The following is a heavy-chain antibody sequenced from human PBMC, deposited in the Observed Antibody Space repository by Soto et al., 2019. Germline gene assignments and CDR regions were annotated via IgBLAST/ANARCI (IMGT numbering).Heavy chain of an antibody. J-gene: IGHJ4*02. CDR1: GFIFSDYW. Sequence: GGSLRLSCAASGFIFSDYWMHWVRQAPGKGLVWVSRINSDGTSSKYADSVKGRFTISRDNAKRTLFLQMNSLRAEDTGVYYCATAQYYETSDVWGQGTLVTVAS. CDR3: ATAQYYETSDV. V-gene: IGHV3-74*01. D-gene: IGHD3-22*01. CDR2: INSDGTSS.